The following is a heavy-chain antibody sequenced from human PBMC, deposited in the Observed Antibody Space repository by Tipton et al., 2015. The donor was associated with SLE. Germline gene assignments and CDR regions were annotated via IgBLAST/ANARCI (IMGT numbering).Heavy chain of an antibody. J-gene: IGHJ4*02. Sequence: QLVQSGAEVKKPGASVKVSCKASGGFFSSYVFSWVRQAPGQGLEWMGGIIPLFGTANYAQKFQGRVTIIADESTSTAYMELSSRRPETSVFYSCGRVPRHWGQGPLVTVSS. CDR1: GGFFSSYV. CDR3: GRVPRH. V-gene: IGHV1-69*01. CDR2: IIPLFGTA.